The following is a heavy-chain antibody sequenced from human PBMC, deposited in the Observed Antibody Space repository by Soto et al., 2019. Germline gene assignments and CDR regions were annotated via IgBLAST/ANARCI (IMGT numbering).Heavy chain of an antibody. CDR3: AKDLGYSYGHARDDY. CDR2: ISGSGGST. J-gene: IGHJ4*02. D-gene: IGHD5-18*01. Sequence: EVQLLESGGGLVQPGGSLRLSCAASGFTFSSYAMSWVRQAPVKGLEWVSAISGSGGSTYYADSVKGRFTISRDNSKNTLYLQMNRLRAEDTAVYYCAKDLGYSYGHARDDYWGQGTLVTVSS. V-gene: IGHV3-23*01. CDR1: GFTFSSYA.